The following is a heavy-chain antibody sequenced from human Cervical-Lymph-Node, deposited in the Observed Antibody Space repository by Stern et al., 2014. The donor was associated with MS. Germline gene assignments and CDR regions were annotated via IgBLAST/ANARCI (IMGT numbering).Heavy chain of an antibody. J-gene: IGHJ4*02. CDR3: ASTPRRRDFDY. V-gene: IGHV4-31*03. CDR2: IYCSGNT. CDR1: GGSISSGGYY. Sequence: VQLVESGPGLVKPSQTLSLTCTVSGGSISSGGYYWTWIRQHPGKGLEWIGYIYCSGNTYYTPSLKSRVTISVDTSKNQFSLKLSAVTAADTAVYYCASTPRRRDFDYWGQGTLVTVSS.